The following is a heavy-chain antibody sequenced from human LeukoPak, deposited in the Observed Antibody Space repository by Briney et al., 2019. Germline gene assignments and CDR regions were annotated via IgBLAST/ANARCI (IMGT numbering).Heavy chain of an antibody. Sequence: ASVKVSCKAAAYTFTNYGISWVRQAPGQGLEWMGWISTYNGDTKYPQTLQGRVTMTTHTSTSTAYLELGSLRSDDTAVYFCARGGHYYDFDYWGQGTPVTVSS. CDR3: ARGGHYYDFDY. CDR1: AYTFTNYG. CDR2: ISTYNGDT. J-gene: IGHJ4*02. V-gene: IGHV1-18*01. D-gene: IGHD3-3*01.